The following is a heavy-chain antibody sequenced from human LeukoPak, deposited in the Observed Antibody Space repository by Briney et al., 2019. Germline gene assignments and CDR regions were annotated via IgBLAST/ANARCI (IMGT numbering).Heavy chain of an antibody. CDR3: ARGTGFPPYYCDSSGYWAVGNYYYYYMDV. Sequence: ASVKVSCKASGYTFTSYGISWVRQAPGQGLEWMGWISAYNGNTNYAQKLQGRVTMTTDTSTSTAYMELRSLRSDDTAVYYCARGTGFPPYYCDSSGYWAVGNYYYYYMDVWGKGTTVTVSS. J-gene: IGHJ6*03. CDR1: GYTFTSYG. D-gene: IGHD3-22*01. CDR2: ISAYNGNT. V-gene: IGHV1-18*01.